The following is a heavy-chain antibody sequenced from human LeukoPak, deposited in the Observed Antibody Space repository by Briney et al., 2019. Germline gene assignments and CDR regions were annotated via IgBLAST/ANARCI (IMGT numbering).Heavy chain of an antibody. CDR3: ARYCSGGDCYSKALDY. J-gene: IGHJ4*02. CDR2: IYYSGST. Sequence: PSETLSLTRSVSGGSINNYWWNWIRQPPGKGLEWIGYIYYSGSTSYNPSLKSRLTISVDTSLNQFSLKLNSVTAADTAVYYCARYCSGGDCYSKALDYWGQGILVTVSS. V-gene: IGHV4-59*01. D-gene: IGHD2-15*01. CDR1: GGSINNYW.